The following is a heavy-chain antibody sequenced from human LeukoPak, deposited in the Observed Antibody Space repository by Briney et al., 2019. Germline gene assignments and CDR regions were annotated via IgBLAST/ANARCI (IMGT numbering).Heavy chain of an antibody. Sequence: GASVKVSCKASGYTFTSYDINWVRQATGQGLEWMGWMNPNSGNTGYAQKFQGRVTMTRKTSISTAYMELSSLRSEDTAVYYCARESPDGGYSGYVVWGQGTMVTVSS. CDR3: ARESPDGGYSGYVV. J-gene: IGHJ3*01. V-gene: IGHV1-8*01. CDR2: MNPNSGNT. CDR1: GYTFTSYD. D-gene: IGHD5-12*01.